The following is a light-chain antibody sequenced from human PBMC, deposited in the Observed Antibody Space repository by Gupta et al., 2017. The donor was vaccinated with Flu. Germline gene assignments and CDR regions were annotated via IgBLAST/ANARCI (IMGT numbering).Light chain of an antibody. J-gene: IGKJ4*01. V-gene: IGKV4-1*01. CDR3: QQYDDIPFT. CDR1: QSVRDDSTEKDY. CDR2: WAT. Sequence: SLGERATINCKASQSVRDDSTEKDYLSWYQQKPGQPPKLLISWATTRESGVPDRFSDSGSGTDFTLTIASLQAEDVAVYYCQQYDDIPFTFGGGTKVEIK.